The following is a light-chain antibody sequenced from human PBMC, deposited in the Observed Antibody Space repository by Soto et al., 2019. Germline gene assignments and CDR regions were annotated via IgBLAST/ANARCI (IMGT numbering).Light chain of an antibody. CDR3: QQYNSYSGT. V-gene: IGKV1-5*03. J-gene: IGKJ1*01. CDR2: KAS. CDR1: QSISSW. Sequence: DTQMTQSPSTLSACVGDRVTITCRASQSISSWLAWYQQKPGKAPKLLIYKASSLESGVPSRFSGSGSGTEFTLTISSLQPDDFATYYCQQYNSYSGTFGQGTKVDIK.